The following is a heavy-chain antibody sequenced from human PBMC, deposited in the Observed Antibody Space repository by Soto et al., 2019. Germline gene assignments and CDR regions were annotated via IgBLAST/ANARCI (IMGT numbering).Heavy chain of an antibody. V-gene: IGHV3-9*01. J-gene: IGHJ4*02. D-gene: IGHD5-18*01. CDR3: AKAVGSYGNFDY. Sequence: EVQLVESGGGLVQPGRSLRLSCAASGFTFDDYAMHWVRQAPGKGLEWVSRISWNSGSIGYADSVKGRFIISRENAKNSLYLQMNSLRAEDTALYYCAKAVGSYGNFDYWGQGTLVTVSS. CDR2: ISWNSGSI. CDR1: GFTFDDYA.